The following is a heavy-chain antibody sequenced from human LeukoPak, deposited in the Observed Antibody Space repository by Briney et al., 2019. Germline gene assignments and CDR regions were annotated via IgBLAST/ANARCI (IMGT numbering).Heavy chain of an antibody. CDR3: ASGTGDIVVVPAASQDDDAFDI. V-gene: IGHV4-39*07. CDR1: GGSISSSSYY. D-gene: IGHD2-2*01. Sequence: SETLSLTCTVSGGSISSSSYYWGWIRQPPGKGLEWIGSIYYSGSTYYNPSLKSRVTISVDTSKNQFSLKLSSVTAADTAVYYCASGTGDIVVVPAASQDDDAFDIWGQGTMVTVSS. J-gene: IGHJ3*02. CDR2: IYYSGST.